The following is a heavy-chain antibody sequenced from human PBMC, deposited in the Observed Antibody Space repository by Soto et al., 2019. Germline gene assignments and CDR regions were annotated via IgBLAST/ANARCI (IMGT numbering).Heavy chain of an antibody. CDR2: IIPILGIA. Sequence: GASVKVSCKASGGTFSSYTISWVRQAPGQGLEWMGRIIPILGIANYAQKFQGRVTITADKSTSTAYMELSSLRSEDTAVYYCASGGEGRITPQRRRFDIWGQGTMVTVSS. V-gene: IGHV1-69*02. CDR3: ASGGEGRITPQRRRFDI. D-gene: IGHD3-3*01. J-gene: IGHJ3*02. CDR1: GGTFSSYT.